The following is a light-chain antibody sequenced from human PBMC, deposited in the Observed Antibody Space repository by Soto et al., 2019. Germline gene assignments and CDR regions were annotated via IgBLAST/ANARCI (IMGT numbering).Light chain of an antibody. J-gene: IGLJ2*01. V-gene: IGLV2-8*01. CDR1: SSDVGAYNY. CDR2: EVS. CDR3: SSYAGSNKV. Sequence: QSALTQPPSASGSPGQSVTISCTGTSSDVGAYNYVSWYQQHPGKAPKLMIYEVSKRPSGVPDRFSGSKSGNMASLTVSGLQAEDEADYYCSSYAGSNKVFGGGTKVTVL.